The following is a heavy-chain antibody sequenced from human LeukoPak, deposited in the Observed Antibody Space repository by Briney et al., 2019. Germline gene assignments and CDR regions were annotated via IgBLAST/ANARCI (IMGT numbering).Heavy chain of an antibody. CDR3: ARGVAAAPVVY. Sequence: SETLSLTCSVPGDSISSYYWSWIRQPPGKGLEWIGYIYYSGSTHYNPSLKSRVTISVDTSKNQFSLKLSSVTAADTAVYYCARGVAAAPVVYWGQGTPVTVYS. CDR1: GDSISSYY. J-gene: IGHJ4*02. V-gene: IGHV4-59*01. CDR2: IYYSGST. D-gene: IGHD6-13*01.